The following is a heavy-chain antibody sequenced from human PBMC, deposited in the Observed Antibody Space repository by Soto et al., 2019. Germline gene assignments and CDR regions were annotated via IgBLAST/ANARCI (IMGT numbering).Heavy chain of an antibody. CDR3: ARTALGWFDP. D-gene: IGHD2-21*02. V-gene: IGHV4-59*01. Sequence: PSETLSLTCIVSGGTISSYYWSWIRQPPGKGLEWIGYIFYSGRSGSTNHNPSLKSRVTISVDTSKNQFSLKLSSVTAADTAVSYCARTALGWFDPWGQGTLVTVSS. J-gene: IGHJ5*02. CDR2: IFYSGRSGST. CDR1: GGTISSYY.